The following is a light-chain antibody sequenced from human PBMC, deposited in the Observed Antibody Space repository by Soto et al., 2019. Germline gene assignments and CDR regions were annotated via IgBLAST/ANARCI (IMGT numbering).Light chain of an antibody. CDR1: SSNIGAGYD. Sequence: QSALAKPPSVSGAPGQKVTISCTGSSSNIGAGYDLPWYQQLPGTAPKLLLYGNSKRPSGVPDRFSGSKSGTSASLAITGLQAEDEADYYCQSYDSSLSAYVFGTGTKGT. V-gene: IGLV1-40*01. CDR3: QSYDSSLSAYV. J-gene: IGLJ1*01. CDR2: GNS.